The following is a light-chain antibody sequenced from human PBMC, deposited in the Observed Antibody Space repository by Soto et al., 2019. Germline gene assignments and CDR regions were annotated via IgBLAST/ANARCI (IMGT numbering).Light chain of an antibody. Sequence: QSALTQPASVSGSPGQSITISCTGTSSDVGGYNYACWYQQHPGKAPKLMIYDVSNRPSGVSNRFSGSKSGNTASLIISGLQAEDEADYYCSSYTTRSTHVFGTGTKVTVL. CDR1: SSDVGGYNY. CDR2: DVS. V-gene: IGLV2-14*01. CDR3: SSYTTRSTHV. J-gene: IGLJ1*01.